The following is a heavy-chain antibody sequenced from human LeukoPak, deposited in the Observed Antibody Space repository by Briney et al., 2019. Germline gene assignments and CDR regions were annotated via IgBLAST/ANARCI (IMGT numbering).Heavy chain of an antibody. D-gene: IGHD4-17*01. CDR2: ISAYNGNT. CDR3: AREKGDDYGDYIDY. V-gene: IGHV1-18*01. CDR1: GYTFTSYA. J-gene: IGHJ4*02. Sequence: EASVKVSCKASGYTFTSYAMHWVRQAPGQGLEWMGWISAYNGNTNYAQKLQGRVTMTTDTSTSTAYMELRSLRSDDTAVYYCAREKGDDYGDYIDYWGQGTLVTVSS.